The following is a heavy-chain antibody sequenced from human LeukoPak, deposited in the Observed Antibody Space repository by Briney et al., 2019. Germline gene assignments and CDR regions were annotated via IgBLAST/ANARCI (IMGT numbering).Heavy chain of an antibody. CDR2: IKQDGSEK. V-gene: IGHV3-7*01. Sequence: GGSPRLSCAASGFTFSSYWMSWVRQAPGKGLEWVANIKQDGSEKYYVDSVKGRFTISRDNAKNSLYLQMNSLRAEDTAVYYCARDRIYCSSTSCYFFDYWGQGTLVTVSS. CDR3: ARDRIYCSSTSCYFFDY. D-gene: IGHD2-2*01. CDR1: GFTFSSYW. J-gene: IGHJ4*02.